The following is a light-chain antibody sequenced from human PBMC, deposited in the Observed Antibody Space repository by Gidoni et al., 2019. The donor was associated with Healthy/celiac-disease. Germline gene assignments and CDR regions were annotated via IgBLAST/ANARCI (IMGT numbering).Light chain of an antibody. V-gene: IGLV2-14*01. CDR2: EVS. CDR1: SSDVGGYNY. Sequence: QSALTQPASVSGSPGQSITISGTGTSSDVGGYNYFSCYQRQQGKAPKLMIYEVSNRPSGVSNRFSCSKSGNTASLTISGLQAEDEADYYCSSYTSSSTLWVFGGGTKLTVL. J-gene: IGLJ3*02. CDR3: SSYTSSSTLWV.